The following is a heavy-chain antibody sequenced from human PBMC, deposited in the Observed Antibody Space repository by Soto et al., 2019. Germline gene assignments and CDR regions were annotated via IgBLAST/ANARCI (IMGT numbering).Heavy chain of an antibody. Sequence: ASVKVSCKASGYTFTTYYIHWVRQAPGQGLEWMGIINPSDASTYYARKFQGRVTVTRDTSTSTVYMELSSLRSEDTAVYYCTRSITRSLEWSFEYWGQGTLVTVSS. CDR1: GYTFTTYY. J-gene: IGHJ4*02. CDR2: INPSDAST. D-gene: IGHD3-3*01. CDR3: TRSITRSLEWSFEY. V-gene: IGHV1-46*03.